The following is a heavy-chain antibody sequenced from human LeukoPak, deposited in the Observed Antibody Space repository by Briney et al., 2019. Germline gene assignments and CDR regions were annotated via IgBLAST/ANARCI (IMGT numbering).Heavy chain of an antibody. CDR1: GGTFSSYA. Sequence: ASVKVSCKASGGTFSSYAISWVRQAPGQGLEWMGGIIPIFGTANYAQKFQGGVTITTDESTSTAYMELSSLRSEDTAVYYCARVATGVYYFDYWGQGTLVTVSS. V-gene: IGHV1-69*05. CDR2: IIPIFGTA. D-gene: IGHD1-1*01. CDR3: ARVATGVYYFDY. J-gene: IGHJ4*02.